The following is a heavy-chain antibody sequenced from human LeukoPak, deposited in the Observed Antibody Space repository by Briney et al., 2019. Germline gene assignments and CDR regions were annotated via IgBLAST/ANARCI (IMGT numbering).Heavy chain of an antibody. CDR2: IGIYNGNT. D-gene: IGHD1-26*01. CDR3: ARDLAESGSYSGRGLFDY. V-gene: IGHV1-18*01. Sequence: ASVKVSCKASGYTFTNYGISWVRQAPGQGLEWMAWIGIYNGNTNYAQKVQGRVTTTTDTSTNTAYMELRSLRSDDTAVYYCARDLAESGSYSGRGLFDYWGQGTLVTVSS. CDR1: GYTFTNYG. J-gene: IGHJ4*02.